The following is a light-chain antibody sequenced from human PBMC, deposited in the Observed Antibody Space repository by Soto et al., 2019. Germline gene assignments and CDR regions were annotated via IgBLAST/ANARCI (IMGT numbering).Light chain of an antibody. CDR1: QGISSY. V-gene: IGKV1-8*01. CDR3: QQYYSYPLT. CDR2: AAS. Sequence: AIRMTQSPSSFSASTGDRVTITCRASQGISSYLAWYQQKPGKAPKLLLYAASTLQSGVPSRFSGSGSGTDFTLSISCLQSEEFATYYCQQYYSYPLTFGGGTKVEIK. J-gene: IGKJ4*01.